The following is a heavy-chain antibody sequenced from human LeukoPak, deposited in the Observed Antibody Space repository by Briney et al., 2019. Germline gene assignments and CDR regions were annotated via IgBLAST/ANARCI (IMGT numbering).Heavy chain of an antibody. CDR2: ISGSGGTT. CDR3: AKGITAADTGLDY. V-gene: IGHV3-23*01. J-gene: IGHJ4*02. CDR1: GFTFSSYA. Sequence: GGSLRLSCAASGFTFSSYAMHWVRQAPGKGLEWVSGISGSGGTTYYADSVKGRFTISRDNSKNTLYLQMNSLRAEDTALYYCAKGITAADTGLDYWGQGTLVTVSS. D-gene: IGHD6-13*01.